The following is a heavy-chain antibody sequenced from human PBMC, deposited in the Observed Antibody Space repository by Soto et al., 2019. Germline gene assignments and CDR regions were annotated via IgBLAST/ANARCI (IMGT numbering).Heavy chain of an antibody. Sequence: GAPVKVSCKASGYTFTSYSMHWVRQAPGQRLEWRGWINAGNGNTKYSQKFQGRVTITRDTSASTAYMELSSLRSEDTAVYYCARGVAPYYFDYWGQGTLVTVSS. D-gene: IGHD2-15*01. CDR3: ARGVAPYYFDY. CDR1: GYTFTSYS. J-gene: IGHJ4*02. CDR2: INAGNGNT. V-gene: IGHV1-3*01.